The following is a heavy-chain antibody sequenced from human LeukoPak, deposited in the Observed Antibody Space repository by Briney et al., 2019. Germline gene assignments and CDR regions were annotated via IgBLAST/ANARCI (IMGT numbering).Heavy chain of an antibody. J-gene: IGHJ6*03. CDR2: MNPNSGNT. CDR1: GGTFSSYA. Sequence: ASVKVSCKASGGTFSSYAISWVRQATGQGLEWMGWMNPNSGNTGYAQKFQGRVTITRNTSISTAYMELSSLRSEDTAVYYCARGDSGYEKTNYYYYYYMDVWGKGTTVTVSS. CDR3: ARGDSGYEKTNYYYYYYMDV. D-gene: IGHD5-12*01. V-gene: IGHV1-8*03.